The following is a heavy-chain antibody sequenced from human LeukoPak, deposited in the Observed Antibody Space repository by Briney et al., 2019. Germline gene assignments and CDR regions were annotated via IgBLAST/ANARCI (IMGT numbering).Heavy chain of an antibody. CDR2: IYHSGST. V-gene: IGHV4-30-2*01. J-gene: IGHJ4*02. CDR3: ARLNDSSGSFDY. CDR1: GGSLSSGGYS. D-gene: IGHD3-22*01. Sequence: PSETLSLTCAVSGGSLSSGGYSWSWIRQPPGKGLEWIGYIYHSGSTYYNPSLKSRVTISVDRSKNQFSLKLSSVAAADTAVYYCARLNDSSGSFDYWGQGTLVTVSS.